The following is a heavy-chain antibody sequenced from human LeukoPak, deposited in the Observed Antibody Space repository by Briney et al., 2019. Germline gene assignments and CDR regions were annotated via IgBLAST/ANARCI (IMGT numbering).Heavy chain of an antibody. J-gene: IGHJ4*02. V-gene: IGHV4-59*01. D-gene: IGHD3-10*01. CDR1: GGSISSYY. CDR3: ARDFSV. Sequence: SETLSLTCTVSGGSISSYYWSWIRQPPGKGLEWIGYIYYSGSTNYNPSLKSRVTISVDTSKNQFSLKLSTLTAADTAVYYCARDFSVWGQGTLVTVSS. CDR2: IYYSGST.